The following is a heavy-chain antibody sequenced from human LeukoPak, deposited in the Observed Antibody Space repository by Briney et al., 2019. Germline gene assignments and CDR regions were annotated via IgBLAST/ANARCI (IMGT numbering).Heavy chain of an antibody. V-gene: IGHV3-23*01. J-gene: IGHJ4*02. CDR1: GFTFSSYA. D-gene: IGHD3-22*01. CDR2: VSGSGGST. Sequence: GGSLRLSCAASGFTFSSYAMSWVRQAPGKGLEWVSAVSGSGGSTYYADSVKGRFTISRDNSKNTLYLQMNSLRAEDTAVYYCASGSGYGRYFDYWGQGTLVTVSS. CDR3: ASGSGYGRYFDY.